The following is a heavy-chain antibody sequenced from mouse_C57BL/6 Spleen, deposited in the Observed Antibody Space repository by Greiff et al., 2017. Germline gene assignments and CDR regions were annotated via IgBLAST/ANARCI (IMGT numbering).Heavy chain of an antibody. V-gene: IGHV1-69*01. J-gene: IGHJ1*03. CDR3: ARAYGSSYGYFDV. CDR1: GYTFTSYW. CDR2: IDPSDSYT. D-gene: IGHD1-1*01. Sequence: QVQLQQPGAELVMPGASVKLSCKASGYTFTSYWMHWVKQRPGQGLEWIGEIDPSDSYTNYNQKFKGKSTLTVDKSSSTAYMQLSSLTSEDSAVYYCARAYGSSYGYFDVWGTGTTGTVSA.